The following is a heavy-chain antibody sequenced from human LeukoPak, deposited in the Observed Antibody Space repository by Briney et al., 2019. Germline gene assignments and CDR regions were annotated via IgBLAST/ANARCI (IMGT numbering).Heavy chain of an antibody. D-gene: IGHD3-10*01. V-gene: IGHV4-38-2*02. CDR3: ARHLYGSGSYYGFDY. J-gene: IGHJ4*02. CDR1: GYSISSGYH. Sequence: ETLSLTCSVSGYSISSGYHWGWIRQPPGKGLEWIGSIYHSGSTYYNTSLKSRVTISVDTSKNQFSLKLNSVTAAGTAVYYCARHLYGSGSYYGFDYWGQGTLVTVSS. CDR2: IYHSGST.